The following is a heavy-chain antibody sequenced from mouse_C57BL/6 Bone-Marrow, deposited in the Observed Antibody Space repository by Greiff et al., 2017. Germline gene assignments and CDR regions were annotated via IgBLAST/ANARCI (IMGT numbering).Heavy chain of an antibody. D-gene: IGHD4-1*01. CDR3: ARSGPLGRSFDN. CDR2: IYPTSGRT. Sequence: VQLQQPGAELVKPGASVKMSCKASGYTFTSYWITWVKQRPGQGLEWIGDIYPTSGRTNYNEKFKSKAILTVDTSSITAYMQLSSLTSGDSAVFYCARSGPLGRSFDNWGQGTTLTVSS. CDR1: GYTFTSYW. J-gene: IGHJ2*01. V-gene: IGHV1-55*01.